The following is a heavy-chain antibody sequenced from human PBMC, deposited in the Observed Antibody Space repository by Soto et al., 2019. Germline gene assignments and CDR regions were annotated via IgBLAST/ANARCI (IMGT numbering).Heavy chain of an antibody. CDR2: IVPIFRTT. D-gene: IGHD1-7*01. V-gene: IGHV1-69*12. CDR1: GDTFSNYA. J-gene: IGHJ3*02. Sequence: QVQLVQSGAEVKKSGSSVKVACKVSGDTFSNYAINWVRRAPGQGLEWMGAIVPIFRTTNYAQKFQGRVTITADESTITAYMELSRLRSDDTATYYCAREASAPGTFREDASDIWGQGTKGTVSS. CDR3: AREASAPGTFREDASDI.